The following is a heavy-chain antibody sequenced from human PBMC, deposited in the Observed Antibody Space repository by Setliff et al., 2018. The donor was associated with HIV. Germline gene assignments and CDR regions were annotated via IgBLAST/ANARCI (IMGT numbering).Heavy chain of an antibody. Sequence: ASVKVSCKASGYTFTDYYIHWVRQAPGQGLQWMGWVNPNSGGTNSAQEFQGRVTMTRDKSTSTAYMELSSLRSEDTAVYYCARGHYYDSSGYFRPLGYWGQGTLVTVSS. J-gene: IGHJ4*02. D-gene: IGHD3-22*01. CDR2: VNPNSGGT. CDR1: GYTFTDYY. CDR3: ARGHYYDSSGYFRPLGY. V-gene: IGHV1-2*02.